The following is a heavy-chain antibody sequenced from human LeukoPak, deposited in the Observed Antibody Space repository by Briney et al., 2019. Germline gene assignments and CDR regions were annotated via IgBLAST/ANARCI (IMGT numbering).Heavy chain of an antibody. CDR2: VYKDGKM. J-gene: IGHJ4*02. Sequence: GGSLRLSCAASGFTVSSTYMSWVRQSPGKGLEWVSVVYKDGKMFYIDSVKGRFAISRDTSKNTVYLQMNNLRAEDTAVYYCASRHCSGGDCYFTGADPFDHWGQGTLVTVSS. V-gene: IGHV3-53*01. CDR3: ASRHCSGGDCYFTGADPFDH. CDR1: GFTVSSTY. D-gene: IGHD2-21*01.